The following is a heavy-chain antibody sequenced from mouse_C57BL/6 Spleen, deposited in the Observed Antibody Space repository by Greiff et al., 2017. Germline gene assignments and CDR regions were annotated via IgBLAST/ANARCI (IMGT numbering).Heavy chain of an antibody. Sequence: VQRVESGAELAKPGASVKLSCKASGYTFTSYWMHWVKQRPGQGLEWIGYINPSSGYTKYNQKFKDKATLTADKSSSTAYMQLSSLTYEDSAVYYCARINYYGSSYRGYFDYWGQGTTLTVSS. CDR3: ARINYYGSSYRGYFDY. CDR2: INPSSGYT. V-gene: IGHV1-7*01. J-gene: IGHJ2*01. D-gene: IGHD1-1*01. CDR1: GYTFTSYW.